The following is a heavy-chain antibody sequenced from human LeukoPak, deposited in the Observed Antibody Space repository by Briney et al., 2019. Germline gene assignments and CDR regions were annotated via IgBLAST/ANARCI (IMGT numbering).Heavy chain of an antibody. V-gene: IGHV3-7*01. CDR2: IKQDGSEK. CDR1: GFTFSSYW. Sequence: GGSLRLSCAVSGFTFSSYWMSWVRQAPGKGLEWVANIKQDGSEKYYVDSVKGRFTISRDNAKNSLYLQMNSLRAEDTAVYYCARDDDYGDYFDYWGQGTLVTVSS. J-gene: IGHJ4*02. D-gene: IGHD5-12*01. CDR3: ARDDDYGDYFDY.